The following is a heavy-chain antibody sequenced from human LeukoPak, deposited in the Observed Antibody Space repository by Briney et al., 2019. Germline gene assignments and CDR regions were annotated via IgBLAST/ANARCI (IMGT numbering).Heavy chain of an antibody. D-gene: IGHD3-22*01. CDR1: GYTFTSYY. V-gene: IGHV1-46*01. CDR3: ARAEYYYDSSGYVSPNPDY. Sequence: ASVKVSCKASGYTFTSYYMHWVRQAPGQGLEWMGIINPSGGSTSYAQKFQGRVTMTRDTSTSTVYMELSSLRSEDTAVYYCARAEYYYDSSGYVSPNPDYWGQGTLVTVSS. CDR2: INPSGGST. J-gene: IGHJ4*02.